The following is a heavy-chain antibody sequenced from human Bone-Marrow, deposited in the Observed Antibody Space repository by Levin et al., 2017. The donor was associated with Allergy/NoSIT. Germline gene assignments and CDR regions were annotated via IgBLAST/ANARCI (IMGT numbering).Heavy chain of an antibody. J-gene: IGHJ4*02. CDR3: ARGKWLDN. CDR2: ILYDGTNK. CDR1: GFNFTSYG. V-gene: IGHV3-30*03. D-gene: IGHD6-19*01. Sequence: SCSASGFNFTSYGIHWVRQAPGKGLEWVAVILYDGTNKYYADSVKGRFTISRDNSKNVVYLQMNSLTTEDSAVYFCARGKWLDNWGQGTLVTVSS.